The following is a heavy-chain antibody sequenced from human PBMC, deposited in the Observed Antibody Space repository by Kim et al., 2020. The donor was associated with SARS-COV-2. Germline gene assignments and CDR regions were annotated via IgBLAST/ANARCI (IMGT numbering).Heavy chain of an antibody. J-gene: IGHJ1*01. CDR2: ISYDGSNK. V-gene: IGHV3-30*04. D-gene: IGHD1-26*01. CDR3: ARGGSAGWAIAEYFQH. CDR1: GFTFSSYA. Sequence: GGSLRLSCAASGFTFSSYAMHWVRQAPGKGLEWVAVISYDGSNKYYADSVKGRFTISRDNSKNTLYLQMNSLRAEDTAVYYCARGGSAGWAIAEYFQHWG.